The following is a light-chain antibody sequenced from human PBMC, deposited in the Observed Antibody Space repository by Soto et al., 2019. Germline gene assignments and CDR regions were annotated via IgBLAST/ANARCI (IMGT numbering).Light chain of an antibody. V-gene: IGKV3-20*01. CDR1: ESLSIGQ. CDR3: QQYTLFPWT. Sequence: EIVVTQSPGTLSLSPGERATLSCRASESLSIGQLAWYQQQRGQTPRLLIYDASNRATGIPDRFSGGGSGTDFTLTISRLEPEDSAVYYCQQYTLFPWTFGQGTRVEIK. J-gene: IGKJ1*01. CDR2: DAS.